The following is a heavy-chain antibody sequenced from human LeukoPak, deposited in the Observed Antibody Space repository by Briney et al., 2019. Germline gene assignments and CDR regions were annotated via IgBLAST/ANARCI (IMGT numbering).Heavy chain of an antibody. J-gene: IGHJ4*02. CDR2: IREDGRET. V-gene: IGHV3-7*02. D-gene: IGHD3-10*01. CDR1: GFTFSTYW. Sequence: GGSLRLSCAASGFTFSTYWMSWVRQAPGKGLEWVANIREDGRETYYVDSVKGRFTISRDNAKNSLYLQMNSLRDEDTAVYYCARNRNYYGSGSSDSWGQGTLVTVSS. CDR3: ARNRNYYGSGSSDS.